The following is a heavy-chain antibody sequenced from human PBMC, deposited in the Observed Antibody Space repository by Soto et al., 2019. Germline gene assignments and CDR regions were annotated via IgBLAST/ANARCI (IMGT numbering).Heavy chain of an antibody. Sequence: ASVKVSCKASGYTFTGYYMHWVRQAPGQGLEWMGWINPNSGGTNYAQKFQGRVTMTRDTSISTAYMELSRLRSDDTAVYYCAGDENIVVVVAATPGGYWGQGTLVTVSS. CDR1: GYTFTGYY. V-gene: IGHV1-2*02. CDR2: INPNSGGT. J-gene: IGHJ4*02. D-gene: IGHD2-15*01. CDR3: AGDENIVVVVAATPGGY.